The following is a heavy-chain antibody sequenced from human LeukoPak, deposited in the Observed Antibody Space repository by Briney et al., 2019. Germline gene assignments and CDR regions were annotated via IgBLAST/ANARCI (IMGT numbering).Heavy chain of an antibody. Sequence: GGSLRLSCAASGFTFSSYSMNWVRQASGKGLEWVSFISSSSSYIYYADSVKGRFTISRDNAKNSLYLQMNSLRAEDTAVYYCARGEYGSGSYHIDYWGQGTLVTVSS. D-gene: IGHD3-10*01. V-gene: IGHV3-21*01. CDR2: ISSSSSYI. J-gene: IGHJ4*02. CDR1: GFTFSSYS. CDR3: ARGEYGSGSYHIDY.